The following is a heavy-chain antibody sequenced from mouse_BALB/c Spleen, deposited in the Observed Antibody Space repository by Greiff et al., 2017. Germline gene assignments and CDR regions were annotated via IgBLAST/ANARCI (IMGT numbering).Heavy chain of an antibody. J-gene: IGHJ3*01. Sequence: QVQLQQSGAELVKPGASVKLSCKASGYTFTSYYMYWVKQRPGQGLEWIGEINPSNGGTNFNEKFKSKATLTVDKSSSTAYMQLSSLTSEDSAVYYCTRGRGSSAWFAYWGQGTLVTVSA. V-gene: IGHV1S81*02. CDR1: GYTFTSYY. CDR3: TRGRGSSAWFAY. CDR2: INPSNGGT. D-gene: IGHD1-1*01.